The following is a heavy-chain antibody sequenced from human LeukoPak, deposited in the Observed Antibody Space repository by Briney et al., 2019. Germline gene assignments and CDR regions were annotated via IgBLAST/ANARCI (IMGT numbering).Heavy chain of an antibody. CDR1: GFSFTSYA. Sequence: ASVKVSCKASGFSFTSYAIHWVRQAPGQGLEWMGWITPGGGTNYAQKFQGRVAITWDTSITTAYMDLSRLTSDDTAVYYCARDRYGDGFAHLDYWGQGALATVSS. D-gene: IGHD5-24*01. CDR2: ITPGGGT. V-gene: IGHV1-2*02. J-gene: IGHJ4*02. CDR3: ARDRYGDGFAHLDY.